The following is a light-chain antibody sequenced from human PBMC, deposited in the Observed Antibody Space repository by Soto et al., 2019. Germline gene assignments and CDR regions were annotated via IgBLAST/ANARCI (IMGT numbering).Light chain of an antibody. CDR3: QQYGSSPIT. CDR2: GAS. V-gene: IGKV3-20*01. J-gene: IGKJ5*01. CDR1: QSVSSN. Sequence: EIVMTQSPATLSVSPGERATLSCRASQSVSSNLAWYQQKPGQAPRVLIYGASTRATGIPDRFSGSGAGTDFTPTISRLEPEDFAVYYCQQYGSSPITFGQGTRLEIK.